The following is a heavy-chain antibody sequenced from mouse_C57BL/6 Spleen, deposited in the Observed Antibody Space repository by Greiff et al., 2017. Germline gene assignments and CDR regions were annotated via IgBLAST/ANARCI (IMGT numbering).Heavy chain of an antibody. J-gene: IGHJ2*01. D-gene: IGHD4-1*01. CDR1: GYAFSSYG. Sequence: QVQLKQSGAELVKPGASVKISCKASGYAFSSYGMNWVKQRPGKGLEWIGEINPGDGDTNYNEKFKGKATLTADKSSSTAYMQLSSLTSEDSAVYFCARRETGHFEYWGQGTTLTVSA. CDR3: ARRETGHFEY. CDR2: INPGDGDT. V-gene: IGHV1-80*01.